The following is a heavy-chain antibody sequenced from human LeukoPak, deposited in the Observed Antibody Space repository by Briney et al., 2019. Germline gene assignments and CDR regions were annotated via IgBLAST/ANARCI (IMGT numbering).Heavy chain of an antibody. CDR1: GGSISSYY. CDR3: ARAGGYCNSITCYKYMDV. J-gene: IGHJ6*03. Sequence: SETLSLTCTVSGGSISSYYWSWIRQPPGKGLEWIGYIYYSGSTYYNPSLKSRVTISVDTSKNQFSLKLSSVTAADTAVYYCARAGGYCNSITCYKYMDVWGKGTTVTVSS. D-gene: IGHD2-2*02. CDR2: IYYSGST. V-gene: IGHV4-59*08.